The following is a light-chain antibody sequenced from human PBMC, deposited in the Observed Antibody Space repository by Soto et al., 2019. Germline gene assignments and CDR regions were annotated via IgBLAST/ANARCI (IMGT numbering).Light chain of an antibody. CDR2: EDS. V-gene: IGLV2-14*01. CDR3: SSYGRSGTRV. Sequence: QSALTQPASVSGSPGQSITISCTGTTSDVGGYNFVSWYLLHPGKAPKLMIFEDSNRPSGVSNRFSGSKSGKTSSPTSSGLEADDEAYYYCSSYGRSGTRVFGTGTKVTVI. CDR1: TSDVGGYNF. J-gene: IGLJ1*01.